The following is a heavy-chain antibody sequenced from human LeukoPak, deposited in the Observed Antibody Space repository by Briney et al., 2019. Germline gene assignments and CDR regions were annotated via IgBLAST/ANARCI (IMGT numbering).Heavy chain of an antibody. CDR2: IYYSGST. CDR1: GGSISSYY. J-gene: IGHJ4*02. D-gene: IGHD6-13*01. CDR3: ARVTGYRIEDYFDY. Sequence: SETLSLTCTVSGGSISSYYWSWLRQPPGKGLEWIGYIYYSGSTNYNPSLKSRVTISVETSKNEFSLKLRSVTAADTAVYYCARVTGYRIEDYFDYWGQGTLVTVSP. V-gene: IGHV4-59*01.